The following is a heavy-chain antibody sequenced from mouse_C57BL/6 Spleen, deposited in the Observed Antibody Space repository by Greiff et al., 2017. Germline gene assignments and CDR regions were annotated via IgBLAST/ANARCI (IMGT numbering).Heavy chain of an antibody. CDR2: ISSCCSTI. CDR3: ARPDDYYGGYAMDY. D-gene: IGHD2-3*01. CDR1: GFTFSDSG. J-gene: IGHJ4*01. Sequence: EVTLVESGGGLVKPGGSLKLSCAASGFTFSDSGMHWVRHAPETGLEWVAYISSCCSTIYYADPVQGRFPISRNNAKNTLFLQMTSLRAEDTAMYYCARPDDYYGGYAMDYGGQGTSVTVSS. V-gene: IGHV5-17*01.